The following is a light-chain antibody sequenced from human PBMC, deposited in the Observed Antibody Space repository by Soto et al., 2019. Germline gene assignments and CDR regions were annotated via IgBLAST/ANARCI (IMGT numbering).Light chain of an antibody. Sequence: DILMRQSPSSVSASVGDRGTITCRASHDISHYLAWYQQNPGKVPKLLIYAASTLQTGVQSRFSGSGSGTVFTLTINSLQPEDVATYYCQNYKSAPNTFGRGTRLEIK. V-gene: IGKV1-27*01. CDR1: HDISHY. CDR3: QNYKSAPNT. J-gene: IGKJ2*01. CDR2: AAS.